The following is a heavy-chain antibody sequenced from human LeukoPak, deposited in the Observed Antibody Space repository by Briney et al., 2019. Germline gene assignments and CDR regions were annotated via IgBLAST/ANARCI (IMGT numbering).Heavy chain of an antibody. V-gene: IGHV1-69*04. CDR1: GGTFSSYA. J-gene: IGHJ4*02. D-gene: IGHD2-8*01. CDR2: IIPIFGIA. Sequence: GASVKVSCKASGGTFSSYAISWERQAPGQGLEWMGRIIPIFGIANYAQKFQGRVTITADKSTSTAYMELSSLRSEDTAVYYCARSDIVLMVYAIAPFDYWGQGTLVTVSS. CDR3: ARSDIVLMVYAIAPFDY.